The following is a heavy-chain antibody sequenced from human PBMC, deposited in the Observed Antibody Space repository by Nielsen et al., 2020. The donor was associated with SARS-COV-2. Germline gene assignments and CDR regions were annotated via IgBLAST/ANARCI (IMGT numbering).Heavy chain of an antibody. CDR2: ISAYNGNT. CDR1: GYTFTSYG. D-gene: IGHD3-10*01. CDR3: ARGAVRGSYYYYYGMDV. V-gene: IGHV1-18*01. J-gene: IGHJ6*02. Sequence: ASVKVSCKASGYTFTSYGISWVRQAPGQGLEWMGWISAYNGNTNYAQKLQGRVTMTTDTSTSTAHMELRSLRSDDTAVYYCARGAVRGSYYYYYGMDVWGQGTTVTVSS.